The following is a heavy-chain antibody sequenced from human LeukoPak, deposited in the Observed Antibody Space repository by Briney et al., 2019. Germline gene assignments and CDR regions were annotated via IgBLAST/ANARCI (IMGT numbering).Heavy chain of an antibody. D-gene: IGHD4-17*01. CDR1: GYTFTSYD. CDR2: MNPNSGNT. V-gene: IGHV1-8*03. CDR3: ARASAYGDYGFDP. J-gene: IGHJ5*02. Sequence: ASVKVSCKASGYTFTSYDINWVRQATGQGLEWMGWMNPNSGNTGYAKKFQGRVTITRNTSISTAYMELGSLRSEDTAVYYCARASAYGDYGFDPWGQGTLVTVSS.